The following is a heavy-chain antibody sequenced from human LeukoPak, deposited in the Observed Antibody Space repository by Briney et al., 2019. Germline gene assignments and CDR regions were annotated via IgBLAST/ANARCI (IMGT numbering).Heavy chain of an antibody. CDR2: INAYNGNT. V-gene: IGHV1-18*01. CDR1: GYTFTSYI. Sequence: ASVKVSCKASGYTFTSYIIGWVRQAPGQGLEWMGWINAYNGNTDYAQRVQGRVTMTTDTSTSTAYMELRSLRSDDTAVYYCARDRHIAAAVYYYYMDVWGKGTPVTVSS. J-gene: IGHJ6*03. D-gene: IGHD6-13*01. CDR3: ARDRHIAAAVYYYYMDV.